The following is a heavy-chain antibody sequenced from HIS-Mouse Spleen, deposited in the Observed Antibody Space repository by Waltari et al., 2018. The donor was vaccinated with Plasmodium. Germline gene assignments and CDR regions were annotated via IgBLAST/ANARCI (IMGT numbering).Heavy chain of an antibody. CDR2: ISKDGSNK. V-gene: IGHV3-30*18. Sequence: QVQLVESGGGVVQPGRSLRLSCPASGFTFRSYGMHWVRQAPGKRMECVACISKDGSNKYYADSVKGRFTISRDNSKNTLYLQMNSLRAEDTAVYYCAKDRRSSSWYVDYWGQGTLVTVSS. J-gene: IGHJ4*02. CDR1: GFTFRSYG. CDR3: AKDRRSSSWYVDY. D-gene: IGHD6-13*01.